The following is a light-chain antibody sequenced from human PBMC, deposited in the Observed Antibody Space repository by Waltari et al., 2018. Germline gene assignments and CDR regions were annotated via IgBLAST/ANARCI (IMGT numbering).Light chain of an antibody. V-gene: IGKV3-15*01. J-gene: IGKJ3*01. CDR1: RSVTNM. Sequence: EIVMTQSPATLSVSPGEGVTLSCRASRSVTNMLAWYQPKPGQAPRLLRYDASTRAAGIPARFSGSESGTEFTLTINSLQSEDFAVYFCQQYYNWPLTFGPGTKVDIK. CDR2: DAS. CDR3: QQYYNWPLT.